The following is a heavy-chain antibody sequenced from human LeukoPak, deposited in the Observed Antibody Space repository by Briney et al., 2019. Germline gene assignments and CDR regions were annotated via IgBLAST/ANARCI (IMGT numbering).Heavy chain of an antibody. CDR1: GGTFSSYA. J-gene: IGHJ3*02. CDR3: ARQRRNNKPDTAMVIGAFDI. Sequence: ASVKVSCKASGGTFSSYAISWVRQAPGQGLEWMGRIIPIFGTANYAQKFQGRVTITTDESTSTAYMELSSLRSEDTAVYYCARQRRNNKPDTAMVIGAFDIWGQGTMVTVSS. D-gene: IGHD5-18*01. CDR2: IIPIFGTA. V-gene: IGHV1-69*05.